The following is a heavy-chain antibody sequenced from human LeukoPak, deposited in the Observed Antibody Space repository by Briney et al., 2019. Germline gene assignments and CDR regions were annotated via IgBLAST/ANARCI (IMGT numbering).Heavy chain of an antibody. CDR1: GFTFSSYG. CDR3: AKNAALASKGADY. V-gene: IGHV3-23*01. Sequence: GGTLRLSCAASGFTFSSYGMSWVRQAPGKGLEWVSSISGSGGSTYYADSVKGRFTISRDNSKNTLYLQMNSLRAEDTAVYYCAKNAALASKGADYWGQGTLVTVSS. J-gene: IGHJ4*02. D-gene: IGHD1-26*01. CDR2: ISGSGGST.